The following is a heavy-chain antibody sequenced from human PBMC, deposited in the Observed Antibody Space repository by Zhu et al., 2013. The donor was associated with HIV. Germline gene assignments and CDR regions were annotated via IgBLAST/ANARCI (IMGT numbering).Heavy chain of an antibody. V-gene: IGHV4-38-2*02. Sequence: QVQLQESGPGLVKPSETLSLTCAVSGYSITSGYYWGWIRQPPGKGLECIGYIYHSGSTYYNPSLKSRVTISVDTSKNQFSLKLSSVTAADTAVYYCAREWDQAFDYWGQGTLVTVSS. CDR1: GYSITSGYY. CDR3: AREWDQAFDY. CDR2: IYHSGST. D-gene: IGHD1-26*01. J-gene: IGHJ4*02.